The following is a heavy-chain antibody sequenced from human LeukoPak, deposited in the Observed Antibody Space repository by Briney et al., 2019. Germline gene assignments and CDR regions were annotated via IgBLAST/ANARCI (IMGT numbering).Heavy chain of an antibody. CDR3: ARPDSSNVFDI. Sequence: ASVKVSCKATGYTFTSYAIHWVRQAPGQRLEWMGWINIGSGNTKYSQNFQGRVTITRDTSASTAYMELSSLRFEDTAVYYCARPDSSNVFDIWGQGTMVTVSS. V-gene: IGHV1-3*04. J-gene: IGHJ3*02. D-gene: IGHD6-13*01. CDR2: INIGSGNT. CDR1: GYTFTSYA.